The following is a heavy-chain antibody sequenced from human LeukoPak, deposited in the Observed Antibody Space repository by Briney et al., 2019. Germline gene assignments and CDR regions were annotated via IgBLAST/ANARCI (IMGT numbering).Heavy chain of an antibody. J-gene: IGHJ2*01. CDR3: ARGHSSASGQGFDL. V-gene: IGHV1-8*01. CDR1: GYTFTSYD. Sequence: GASVKVSCKASGYTFTSYDINWVRQATGQGLEWMGWMNPNSGNTGYAQKFQGRVTMTRNTSISTAYMELSSLRSEDTAVYYCARGHSSASGQGFDLWGRGTLVTVSS. CDR2: MNPNSGNT. D-gene: IGHD6-19*01.